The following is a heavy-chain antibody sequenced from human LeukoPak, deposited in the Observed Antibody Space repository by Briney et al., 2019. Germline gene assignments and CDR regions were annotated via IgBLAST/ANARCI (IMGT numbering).Heavy chain of an antibody. CDR3: ARFAAGGSYYYYMDV. D-gene: IGHD6-25*01. CDR2: IGTSSTTI. J-gene: IGHJ6*03. CDR1: GFTLSSYT. Sequence: GGSLRLSCAASGFTLSSYTMNWVRQPPGKGLEWVSNIGTSSTTIYYADSVKGRFTISRDNAKNSLYLQMNSLRADDTAVYYCARFAAGGSYYYYMDVWGKGTTVTVSS. V-gene: IGHV3-48*01.